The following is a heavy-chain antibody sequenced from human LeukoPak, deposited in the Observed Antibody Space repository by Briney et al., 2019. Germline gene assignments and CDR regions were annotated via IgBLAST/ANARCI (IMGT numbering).Heavy chain of an antibody. CDR2: ISSSSSYI. CDR3: ARQQPAYDYVWGSYPSSGFDY. Sequence: GGSLRLSCAASGFTFSSYSMNWVRQAPGKGLEWVSSISSSSSYIYYADSVKGRFTISRDNAKNSLYLQMNSLRAEDTAVYYCARQQPAYDYVWGSYPSSGFDYWGQGTLVTVSS. D-gene: IGHD3-16*02. CDR1: GFTFSSYS. V-gene: IGHV3-21*01. J-gene: IGHJ4*02.